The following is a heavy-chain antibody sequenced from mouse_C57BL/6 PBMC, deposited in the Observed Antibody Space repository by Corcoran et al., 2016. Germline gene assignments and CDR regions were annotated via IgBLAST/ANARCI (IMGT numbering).Heavy chain of an antibody. V-gene: IGHV1-26*01. CDR1: GYTFTDYY. Sequence: EVQLQQSGPELVKPGASVKISCKASGYTFTDYYMNWVKQSHGKSLEWIGDINPNNGGTSYNQKFKGKATLTVDKSSSTAYMELRSLTSEDSAVYYCARRANYGSSPGYFDVWGTGTTVTVSS. CDR3: ARRANYGSSPGYFDV. J-gene: IGHJ1*03. D-gene: IGHD1-1*01. CDR2: INPNNGGT.